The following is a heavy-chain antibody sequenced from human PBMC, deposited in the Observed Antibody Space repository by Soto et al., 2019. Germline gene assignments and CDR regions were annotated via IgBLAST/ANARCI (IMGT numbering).Heavy chain of an antibody. CDR1: GGTFSSYA. V-gene: IGHV1-69*13. J-gene: IGHJ4*02. D-gene: IGHD4-17*01. CDR2: IIPIFGTA. Sequence: VASVKVSCKASGGTFSSYAISWVRQAPGQGLEWMGGIIPIFGTANYAQKFQGRVTITADESTSTAYMELSSLRSEDTAVYYCARDDYGDYLFDYWGQGTLVTVSS. CDR3: ARDDYGDYLFDY.